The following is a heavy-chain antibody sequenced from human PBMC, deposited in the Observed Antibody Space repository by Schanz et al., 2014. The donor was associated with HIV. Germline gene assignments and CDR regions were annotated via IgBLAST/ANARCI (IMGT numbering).Heavy chain of an antibody. J-gene: IGHJ6*02. Sequence: QLVQSGAEVKKPGASVRVSWKASGYSFTSSFIHWVRQAPGQGLEWMAVINTSGGGTSDAIKGRVAVTRDTSTSTVYMDLRNLRFEDSAVYYCARERMATGGFDVWGQGTTVTVSS. CDR2: INTSGGGT. D-gene: IGHD2-15*01. V-gene: IGHV1-46*01. CDR3: ARERMATGGFDV. CDR1: GYSFTSSF.